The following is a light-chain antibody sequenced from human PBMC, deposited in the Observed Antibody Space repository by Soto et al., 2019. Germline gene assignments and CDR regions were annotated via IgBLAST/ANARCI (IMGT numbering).Light chain of an antibody. J-gene: IGKJ1*01. V-gene: IGKV3-20*01. Sequence: EIVLTQSPGTLSLSPGDRATLSCRAIQSVSSSFLAWYQQKPGQAPRLLIYGASIRATGIPDRFSGSGSGTDFTLTIRRLEPEDFAMYFCLQYGSSPRTFGQGTKVEIK. CDR3: LQYGSSPRT. CDR2: GAS. CDR1: QSVSSSF.